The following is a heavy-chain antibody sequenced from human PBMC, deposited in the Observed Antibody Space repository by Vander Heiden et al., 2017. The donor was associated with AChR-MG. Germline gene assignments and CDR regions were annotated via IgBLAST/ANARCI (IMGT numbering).Heavy chain of an antibody. CDR1: GFTFSNYA. CDR2: ISGSGGST. V-gene: IGHV3-23*01. Sequence: TASGFTFSNYAMRWVRQTPEKGLEWVSAISGSGGSTYYADSVKGRFTISRDNSKNTLYLQMNTLRGEDTAVYYGAKEEQWLAYFDYWGQGTLVTVSS. CDR3: AKEEQWLAYFDY. J-gene: IGHJ4*02. D-gene: IGHD6-19*01.